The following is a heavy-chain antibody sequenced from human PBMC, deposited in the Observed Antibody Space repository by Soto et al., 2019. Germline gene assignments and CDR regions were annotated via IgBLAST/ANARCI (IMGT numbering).Heavy chain of an antibody. CDR1: GGSISSGDYY. CDR3: ARDRGLGIDWYFDL. J-gene: IGHJ2*01. D-gene: IGHD7-27*01. Sequence: SETLSLTCTVSGGSISSGDYYWSWIRQPPGKGLGWIGYIYYSGSIYYNPSLKSRVTISVDTSKNQFSLKLSSVTAADTAVYYCARDRGLGIDWYFDLWGRGTLVTVSS. V-gene: IGHV4-30-4*01. CDR2: IYYSGSI.